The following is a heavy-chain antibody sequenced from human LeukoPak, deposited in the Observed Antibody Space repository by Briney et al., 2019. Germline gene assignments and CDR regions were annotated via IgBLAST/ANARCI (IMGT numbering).Heavy chain of an antibody. CDR1: GGSISSGGYY. Sequence: SQTLSLTCTVSGGSISSGGYYWSWIRQHPGKGLEWIGYIYYSGSTYYNPSLKSRVTISVDTSKNQFSLKLSSVTAADTAVYYCARHYGDRGGEYFQHWGQGTLVTVSS. CDR3: ARHYGDRGGEYFQH. J-gene: IGHJ1*01. CDR2: IYYSGST. V-gene: IGHV4-31*03. D-gene: IGHD4-17*01.